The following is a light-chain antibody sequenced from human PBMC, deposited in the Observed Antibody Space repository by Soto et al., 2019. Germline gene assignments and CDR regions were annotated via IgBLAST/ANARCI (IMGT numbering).Light chain of an antibody. Sequence: DVQMTQSPSSLSASVGDRVTITCRASQDISPYFGWYQQKPGKAPKRLIFEISTLQSGVPSRFSGSGSGTEFTLTINSLQPEDFATYYCLQHSAYPRTFGQGTKVEMK. CDR1: QDISPY. CDR3: LQHSAYPRT. V-gene: IGKV1-17*01. J-gene: IGKJ1*01. CDR2: EIS.